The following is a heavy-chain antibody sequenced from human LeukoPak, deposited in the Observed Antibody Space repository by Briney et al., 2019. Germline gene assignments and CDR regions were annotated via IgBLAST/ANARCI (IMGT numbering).Heavy chain of an antibody. J-gene: IGHJ4*02. D-gene: IGHD4-17*01. Sequence: SETLSLTCTVSGGSISSYYWSWIRQPPGKGLKWIGYIYYSGSTNYNPSLKSRVTISVDTSKNQFSLKLSSVTAADTAVYYCTTPTTVTTASHWGQGALVTVSS. CDR2: IYYSGST. V-gene: IGHV4-59*01. CDR1: GGSISSYY. CDR3: TTPTTVTTASH.